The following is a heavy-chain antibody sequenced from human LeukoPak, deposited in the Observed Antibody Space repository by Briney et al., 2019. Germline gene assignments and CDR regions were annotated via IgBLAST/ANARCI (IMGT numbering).Heavy chain of an antibody. D-gene: IGHD2/OR15-2a*01. Sequence: SQTLSLTCTVSGGSISSGSYYWTWIRQPAGKGLEWIGRIYTSGSTNYNPSLKSRVTISVDTSKNQFSLKLSSVTAADTAVYYCARAPGVTTFTSLDYWGQGTLVTVSS. V-gene: IGHV4-61*02. J-gene: IGHJ4*02. CDR1: GGSISSGSYY. CDR2: IYTSGST. CDR3: ARAPGVTTFTSLDY.